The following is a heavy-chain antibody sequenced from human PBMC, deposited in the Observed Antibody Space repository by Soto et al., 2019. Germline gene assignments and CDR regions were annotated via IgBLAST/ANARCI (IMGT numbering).Heavy chain of an antibody. CDR2: VSIGGST. V-gene: IGHV3-23*01. CDR1: GFTFSSYA. Sequence: PGGSLRLSCAASGFTFSSYAMGWVRQGPGKGLEWVAVVSIGGSTHYADSVRGRFTISRDNSKNTLSLQMNSLTAEDTAVYFCAKRCGAGVHFDYWGQRALVTVSS. J-gene: IGHJ4*02. CDR3: AKRCGAGVHFDY. D-gene: IGHD2-21*01.